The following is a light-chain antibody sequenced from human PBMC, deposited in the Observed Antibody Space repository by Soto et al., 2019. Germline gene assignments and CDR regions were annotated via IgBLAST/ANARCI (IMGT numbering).Light chain of an antibody. Sequence: DIQMTQSPSSLSASVGDRVTITCRASQSISTYLNWHQQKPGKAPQLLIYAASSLQSGVPSRFSGSGSGTDFTLTISSLQPEDFAAYFCQQSYSTPQITFGQGTRLEIK. CDR1: QSISTY. CDR3: QQSYSTPQIT. J-gene: IGKJ5*01. CDR2: AAS. V-gene: IGKV1-39*01.